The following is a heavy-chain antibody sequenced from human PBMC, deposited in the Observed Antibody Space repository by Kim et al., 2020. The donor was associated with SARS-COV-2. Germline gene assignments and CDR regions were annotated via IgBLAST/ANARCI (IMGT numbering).Heavy chain of an antibody. Sequence: SQTLSLTCTVSGGSISSYYWSWIRPPPGKGLEWIGYIYYSGSTNYNPSLKSRVTISVDTSKNQFSLKLSSVTAADTAVYYCARGGGSSEIWVWFDPWGQGTLVTVSS. J-gene: IGHJ5*02. V-gene: IGHV4-59*13. CDR2: IYYSGST. CDR3: ARGGGSSEIWVWFDP. D-gene: IGHD2-15*01. CDR1: GGSISSYY.